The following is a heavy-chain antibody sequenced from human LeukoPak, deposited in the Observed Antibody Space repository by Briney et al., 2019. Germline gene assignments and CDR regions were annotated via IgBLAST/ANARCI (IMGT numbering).Heavy chain of an antibody. Sequence: GGPLRLSCAASGFTFSSYSMNWVRQAPGKGLEWVSSISSSSHYIYYADPVKGRFTISRDNAKNSLYLQMNSLRAEDTAVYYCSRFGPPMVVPAAIPYYYYGMDVWGKGTTVTVSS. CDR1: GFTFSSYS. J-gene: IGHJ6*04. CDR2: ISSSSHYI. D-gene: IGHD2-2*01. V-gene: IGHV3-21*01. CDR3: SRFGPPMVVPAAIPYYYYGMDV.